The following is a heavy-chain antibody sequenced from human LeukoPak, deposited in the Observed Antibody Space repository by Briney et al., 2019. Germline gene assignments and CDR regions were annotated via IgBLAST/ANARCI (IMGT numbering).Heavy chain of an antibody. V-gene: IGHV4-34*01. Sequence: PSETLSLTCAVYGGSFSGYYWSWIRQPPGKGLEWIGEINHSGSTNYNPSLKSRVTISVDTSKNQFSLKLSSVTAADTAVYYCARSAGATSYYYYGIDVWGQGTTVTVSS. CDR3: ARSAGATSYYYYGIDV. J-gene: IGHJ6*02. CDR2: INHSGST. D-gene: IGHD1-26*01. CDR1: GGSFSGYY.